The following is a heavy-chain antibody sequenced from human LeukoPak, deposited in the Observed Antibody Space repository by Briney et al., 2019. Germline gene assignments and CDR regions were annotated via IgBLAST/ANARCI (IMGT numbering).Heavy chain of an antibody. Sequence: GGSLRLSCAASGFTITSNYMSWVRQAPGKGLEGVAAMYSGGNTYYADPVRGRFTISRDSSMNTLYLQMNSLRGEDTAVYYCAGAMGYNLFDYWGQGALVTVSS. CDR2: MYSGGNT. CDR1: GFTITSNY. J-gene: IGHJ4*02. CDR3: AGAMGYNLFDY. D-gene: IGHD5-24*01. V-gene: IGHV3-66*02.